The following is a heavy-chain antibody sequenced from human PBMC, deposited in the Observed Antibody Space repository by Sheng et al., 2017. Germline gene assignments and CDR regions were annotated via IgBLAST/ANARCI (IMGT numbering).Heavy chain of an antibody. J-gene: IGHJ4*02. CDR2: IFSNDEK. Sequence: QVTLKESGPVLVKPTETLTLTCTVSGFSLSNARMGVSWIRQPPGKALEWLAHIFSNDEKSYSTSLKSRLTISKDTSKSQVVLTMTNMDPVDTATYYCARENYDFWSGYTSRYFDYWGQGTLVTVSS. CDR3: ARENYDFWSGYTSRYFDY. D-gene: IGHD3-3*01. CDR1: GFSLSNARMG. V-gene: IGHV2-26*01.